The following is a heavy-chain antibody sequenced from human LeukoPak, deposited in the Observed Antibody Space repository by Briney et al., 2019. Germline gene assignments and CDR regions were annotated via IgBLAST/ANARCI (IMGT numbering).Heavy chain of an antibody. V-gene: IGHV1-18*01. D-gene: IGHD3-22*01. CDR3: ARDLSGSGYSKNAFHI. CDR2: INAFNGNT. CDR1: GYMFSSYA. Sequence: ASVRVSCKASGYMFSSYALNWVRQAPGRGLEWMGWINAFNGNTDYAQNLRGRIALTTDTSTTTAYMELRSLRSDDTAVYYCARDLSGSGYSKNAFHIWGQGTLVTVSS. J-gene: IGHJ3*02.